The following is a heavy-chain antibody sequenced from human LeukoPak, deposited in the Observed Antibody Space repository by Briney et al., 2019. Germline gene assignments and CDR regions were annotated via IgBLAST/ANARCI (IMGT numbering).Heavy chain of an antibody. D-gene: IGHD2-2*01. CDR1: GFTLSGHT. V-gene: IGHV3-21*06. CDR2: MSSSGSFV. CDR3: ARALGYCGTSSCKHWYFDL. Sequence: GGSLRLSYASSGFTLSGHTINCVRQAPGKGLEWVSSMSSSGSFVYYADPVKGRFTISRDNAKNSLFLQMNSLRVEDTAVYYCARALGYCGTSSCKHWYFDLWGRGTLVTVSS. J-gene: IGHJ2*01.